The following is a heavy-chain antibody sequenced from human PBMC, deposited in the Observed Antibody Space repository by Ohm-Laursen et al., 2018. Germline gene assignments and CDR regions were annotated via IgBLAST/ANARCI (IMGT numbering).Heavy chain of an antibody. CDR3: ARQRPREVLTFGP. J-gene: IGHJ5*02. V-gene: IGHV4-39*01. CDR2: IYYSGST. Sequence: SETLSLTCTVSGGSISSITYYWVWIRQPPGKGLEWIGTIYYSGSTYYNPSLKSRVTISVDTSKNQFSLRLSSVTAADTAMYYCARQRPREVLTFGPWGQGTLVTVSS. CDR1: GGSISSITYY. D-gene: IGHD6-6*01.